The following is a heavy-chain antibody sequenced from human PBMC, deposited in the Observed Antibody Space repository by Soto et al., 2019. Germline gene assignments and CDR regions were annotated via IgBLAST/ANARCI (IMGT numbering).Heavy chain of an antibody. Sequence: QVQLQESGPGLVKPSQTLSLICTVSGGSINSGGYYWSWIRQHPEKGLEWIGYIYYSGSTYYNPSLRSRLTISLDTSKNQFSLKLTSVTAADTAVYYCARPLVDSNGYHGMDVWGQGTTVTVSS. J-gene: IGHJ6*02. D-gene: IGHD2-8*01. CDR3: ARPLVDSNGYHGMDV. CDR2: IYYSGST. V-gene: IGHV4-31*03. CDR1: GGSINSGGYY.